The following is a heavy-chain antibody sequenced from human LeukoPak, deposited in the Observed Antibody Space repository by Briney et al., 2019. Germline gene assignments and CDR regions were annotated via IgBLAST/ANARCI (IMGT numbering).Heavy chain of an antibody. V-gene: IGHV3-21*01. CDR1: GFTFSSYS. D-gene: IGHD6-19*01. J-gene: IGHJ4*02. CDR3: ARDRSSGWYLFDY. CDR2: ISSSSSYI. Sequence: GSLRLSCAASGFTFSSYSMNWVRQAPGKGLEWVSSISSSSSYIYYADSVKGRFTISRDNAKNSLYLQMNSLRAEDTAVYYCARDRSSGWYLFDYWGQGTLVTVSS.